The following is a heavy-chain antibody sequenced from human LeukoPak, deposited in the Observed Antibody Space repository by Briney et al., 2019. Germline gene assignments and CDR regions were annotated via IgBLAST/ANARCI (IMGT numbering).Heavy chain of an antibody. J-gene: IGHJ4*02. D-gene: IGHD4-17*01. CDR1: GYTFTGYY. CDR3: ARGGGVYGDYPDY. V-gene: IGHV1-46*01. Sequence: ASVKVSCKASGYTFTGYYMHWVRQAPGQGLEWMGIINPSGGRTSYAQKFQGRVTMTSDMSTSTVYMELSSLRSEDTAVYCCARGGGVYGDYPDYWGQGTLVTVSS. CDR2: INPSGGRT.